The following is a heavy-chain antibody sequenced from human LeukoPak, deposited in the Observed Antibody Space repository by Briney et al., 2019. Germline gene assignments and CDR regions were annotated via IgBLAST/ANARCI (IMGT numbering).Heavy chain of an antibody. V-gene: IGHV4-59*01. CDR1: GVSISSYY. CDR2: IYYRGST. D-gene: IGHD6-13*01. CDR3: ARFSVAAAGTGCFDP. J-gene: IGHJ5*02. Sequence: SETLSLTCTVSGVSISSYYWSWIRQPPGKGLNLIGYIYYRGSTNYNPSLKSRVTISVDTSKNQLSLKLSSVTAADTAVYYCARFSVAAAGTGCFDPWGQGTLVTVSA.